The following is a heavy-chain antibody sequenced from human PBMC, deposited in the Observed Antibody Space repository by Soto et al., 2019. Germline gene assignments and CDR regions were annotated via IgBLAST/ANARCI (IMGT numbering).Heavy chain of an antibody. V-gene: IGHV3-30*18. J-gene: IGHJ6*02. Sequence: QVQLVESGGGVVQPGRSLRLSCAASGFTFSSYGMHWVRQAPGKGLEWVAVISYDGSNKYYADSVKGRFTISRDNSKNTLYLQMNSLIAEDTAVYYCAKDSMDIVVVPAATGDQNPTLSYYYGMDVWGQGTTVTVSS. CDR1: GFTFSSYG. D-gene: IGHD2-2*03. CDR3: AKDSMDIVVVPAATGDQNPTLSYYYGMDV. CDR2: ISYDGSNK.